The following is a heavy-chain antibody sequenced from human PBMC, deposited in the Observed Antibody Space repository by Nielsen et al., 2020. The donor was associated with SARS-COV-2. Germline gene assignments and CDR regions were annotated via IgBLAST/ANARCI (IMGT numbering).Heavy chain of an antibody. CDR1: GFTFSDYY. J-gene: IGHJ4*02. CDR3: AKRLNTVTGVFDY. CDR2: ISSSSSYT. V-gene: IGHV3-11*03. D-gene: IGHD4-17*01. Sequence: GESPKTSCAASGFTFSDYYMSWIRQAPGKGLEWVSYISSSSSYTNYADSVKGRFTISRDNAKNSLYLQMNSLRAEDTAVYYCAKRLNTVTGVFDYWGQGTLVTVSS.